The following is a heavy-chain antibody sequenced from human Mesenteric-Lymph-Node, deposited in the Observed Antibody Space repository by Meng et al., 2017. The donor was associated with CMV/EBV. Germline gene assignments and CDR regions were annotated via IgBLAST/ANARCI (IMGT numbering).Heavy chain of an antibody. J-gene: IGHJ5*02. Sequence: SETLSLTCNVSGGSFSSGDYYWTWIRQSPGKGLEWIGYIYYSGGTDYNPSLKSRVTISVDTSNQFALKVSSVTAADTAVYYCARGTMTTKKRLNWFDLWGQGSLVTVSS. V-gene: IGHV4-61*08. CDR3: ARGTMTTKKRLNWFDL. CDR1: GGSFSSGDYY. CDR2: IYYSGGT. D-gene: IGHD3-22*01.